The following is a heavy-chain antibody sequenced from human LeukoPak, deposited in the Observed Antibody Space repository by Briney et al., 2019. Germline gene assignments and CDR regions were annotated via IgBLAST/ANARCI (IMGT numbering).Heavy chain of an antibody. CDR2: ISGSGGST. D-gene: IGHD3-3*01. CDR1: GFTFSSYA. Sequence: GGSPRLSCAASGFTFSSYAMSWVRQAPGKGLEWVSAISGSGGSTYYADSVKGRFTISRDNSKNTLYLQMNSLRAEGTAVYYCAKARDFWSGYHFDYWGQGTLVTVSS. V-gene: IGHV3-23*01. J-gene: IGHJ4*02. CDR3: AKARDFWSGYHFDY.